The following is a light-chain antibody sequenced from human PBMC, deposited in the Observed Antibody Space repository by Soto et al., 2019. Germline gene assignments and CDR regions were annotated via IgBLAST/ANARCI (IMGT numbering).Light chain of an antibody. CDR1: SSDVGGYNY. CDR2: EVF. Sequence: QSALTQPPSASGSPGQSVTLSCTGTSSDVGGYNYVSWYQQHPGKAPKLIIYEVFQRPPGVPDRFSGSKSDNTASLTVSGLRAEDEADYYCSSYAGSDNFVVFGGGTKLTVL. CDR3: SSYAGSDNFVV. V-gene: IGLV2-8*01. J-gene: IGLJ2*01.